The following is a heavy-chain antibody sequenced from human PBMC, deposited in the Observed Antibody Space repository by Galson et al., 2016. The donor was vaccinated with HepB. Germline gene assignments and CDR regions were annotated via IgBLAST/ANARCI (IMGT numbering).Heavy chain of an antibody. V-gene: IGHV3-23*01. J-gene: IGHJ6*04. Sequence: SLRLSCAASGFTFSNYGMTWVRQAPGKGLGVVSSISRSGDSTDYADSVKGRFTISRDNSKTTLSLQMNSLTADDTAIYYCVQGRTAPAVWGKGTTVTVSS. CDR2: ISRSGDST. CDR1: GFTFSNYG. D-gene: IGHD1-14*01. CDR3: VQGRTAPAV.